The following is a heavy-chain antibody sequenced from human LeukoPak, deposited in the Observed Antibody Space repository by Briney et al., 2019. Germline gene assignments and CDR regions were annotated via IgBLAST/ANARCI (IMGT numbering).Heavy chain of an antibody. D-gene: IGHD5-18*01. CDR3: ARDWSYSYGYPGFGNNWFDP. V-gene: IGHV3-21*01. Sequence: GGSLRLSCAASGFTFSSYSMNWVRQAPGKGLEWVSSISSSSSYIYYADSVKGRFTISRDNAKNSLYLQMNSLRAEDTAVYYCARDWSYSYGYPGFGNNWFDPWGQGTLVTVSS. CDR1: GFTFSSYS. CDR2: ISSSSSYI. J-gene: IGHJ5*02.